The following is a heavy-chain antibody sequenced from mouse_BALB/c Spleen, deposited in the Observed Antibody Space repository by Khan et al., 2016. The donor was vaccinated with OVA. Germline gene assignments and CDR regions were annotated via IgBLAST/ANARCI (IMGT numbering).Heavy chain of an antibody. CDR2: INPSSGYT. V-gene: IGHV1-4*01. J-gene: IGHJ4*01. CDR3: ARGTFYIMDD. D-gene: IGHD1-3*01. Sequence: QVQLQQSGAELARPGASVKMSCKASGYTFTTYTIHWVKQRPGQGLEWIGYINPSSGYTDYNQKFKDKATLTADKSSSTAYMQLSSLTSEDYAVYDCARGTFYIMDDWGQGTSVTVSS. CDR1: GYTFTTYT.